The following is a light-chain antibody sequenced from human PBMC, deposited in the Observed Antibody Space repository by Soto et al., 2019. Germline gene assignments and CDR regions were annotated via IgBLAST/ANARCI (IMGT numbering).Light chain of an antibody. CDR2: DAS. V-gene: IGKV1-33*01. Sequence: IQMTQSPSSLSASVGDRVTITCRASQDISNFLNWYQQKPGKAPNLLIYDASNLETGVPSRFSGSGSGTEFTLTISSLQSEDFAVYYCQQYNNWPPITFGQGTRLEI. J-gene: IGKJ5*01. CDR1: QDISNF. CDR3: QQYNNWPPIT.